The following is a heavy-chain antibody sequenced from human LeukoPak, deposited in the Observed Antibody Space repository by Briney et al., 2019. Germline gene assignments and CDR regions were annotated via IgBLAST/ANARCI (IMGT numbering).Heavy chain of an antibody. J-gene: IGHJ4*02. CDR1: GGSISGYY. D-gene: IGHD3-10*01. Sequence: SETLSLTCTVSGGSISGYYWSWMRQPPGKGLEWFGYIHYSGIANYIPSLKSRVTISVDTSKNQLSLWLSSVTAADTAVDYCARMRGSGSPHPFDYWGQGTLVIVSS. CDR3: ARMRGSGSPHPFDY. V-gene: IGHV4-59*01. CDR2: IHYSGIA.